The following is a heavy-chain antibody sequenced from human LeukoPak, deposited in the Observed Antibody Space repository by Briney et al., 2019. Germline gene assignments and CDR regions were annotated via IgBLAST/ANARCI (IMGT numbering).Heavy chain of an antibody. CDR1: GLTFFWRL. J-gene: IGHJ4*02. D-gene: IGHD6-6*01. Sequence: GGAPKISPAAPGLTFFWRLMGRGRPGPGKGRGGVANIKEDGSVKQYVDSVKGRFTISRDNAKNSLYLRMNSLRAEDTAVYYCMAESSTSWEGYWGQGTLVTVSS. CDR2: IKEDGSVK. CDR3: MAESSTSWEGY. V-gene: IGHV3-7*01.